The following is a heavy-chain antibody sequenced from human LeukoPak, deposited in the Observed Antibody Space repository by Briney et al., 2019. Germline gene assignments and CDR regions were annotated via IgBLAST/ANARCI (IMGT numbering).Heavy chain of an antibody. D-gene: IGHD2-2*01. CDR3: ARGVGYCSSTSCHGPNWFDP. Sequence: ASVKVSCKASGYTFTSYAMHWVRQAPGQRLEWMGWINAGNGNTKYSQKFQGRVTITRDTSASTAYMELSSLRSEDTAVYYCARGVGYCSSTSCHGPNWFDPWGQGTLVTVSS. CDR1: GYTFTSYA. J-gene: IGHJ5*02. CDR2: INAGNGNT. V-gene: IGHV1-3*01.